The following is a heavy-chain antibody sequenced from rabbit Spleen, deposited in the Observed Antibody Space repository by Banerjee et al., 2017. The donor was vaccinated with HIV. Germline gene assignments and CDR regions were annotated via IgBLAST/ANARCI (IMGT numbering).Heavy chain of an antibody. D-gene: IGHD6-1*01. CDR3: ARSTGGGIGYGYATCNL. CDR1: GFSFSTNYY. CDR2: IYTDSGSA. J-gene: IGHJ4*01. V-gene: IGHV1S40*01. Sequence: SLAESGGDLVRPGASLTLPFTASGFSFSTNYYMCWVRQAPGKGLEWFVCIYTDSGSAYCASGAKGRFTISKTSSTTVTLQMASLTAAETAAYFCARSTGGGIGYGYATCNLGGPGTLVTVS.